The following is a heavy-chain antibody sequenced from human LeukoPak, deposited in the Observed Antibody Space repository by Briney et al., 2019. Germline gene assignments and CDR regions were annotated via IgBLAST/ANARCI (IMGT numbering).Heavy chain of an antibody. CDR2: IYYSGST. D-gene: IGHD5-12*01. Sequence: PSETLSLTCTVSGGSVSGYYWSWIRQPPGKGLEWIGYIYYSGSTNYNPSLKSRVTISVDTSKNQFSLKLSSVTAADTAVYYCARGRGLRFPFDYWGQGTLVTVPS. V-gene: IGHV4-59*02. J-gene: IGHJ4*02. CDR3: ARGRGLRFPFDY. CDR1: GGSVSGYY.